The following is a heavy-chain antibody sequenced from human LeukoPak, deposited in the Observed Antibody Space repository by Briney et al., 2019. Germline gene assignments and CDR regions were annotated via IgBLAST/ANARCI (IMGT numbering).Heavy chain of an antibody. CDR2: IYYSGST. V-gene: IGHV4-39*07. D-gene: IGHD6-13*01. CDR1: GGSISSSSYY. J-gene: IGHJ3*02. CDR3: ARRGSSWPRAFDI. Sequence: SETLSLTCTVSGGSISSSSYYWGWIRQPPGKGLEWIGSIYYSGSTYYNPSLKSRVTISVDKSKNQFSLKLSSVTAADTAVYYCARRGSSWPRAFDIWGQGTMVTVSS.